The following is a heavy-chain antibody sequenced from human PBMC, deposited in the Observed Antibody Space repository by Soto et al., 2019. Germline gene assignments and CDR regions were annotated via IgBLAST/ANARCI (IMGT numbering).Heavy chain of an antibody. CDR3: ARTNSGGDY. V-gene: IGHV1-18*01. D-gene: IGHD2-15*01. Sequence: ASVKVSCKASGYTFTNYNINWVRQAPGQGNEWMGWISTYNGNTNYAQKLQSRVTMTTDTSTSTAYMELRSLRSDDTAVYYCARTNSGGDYWGQGTLVT. CDR2: ISTYNGNT. J-gene: IGHJ4*02. CDR1: GYTFTNYN.